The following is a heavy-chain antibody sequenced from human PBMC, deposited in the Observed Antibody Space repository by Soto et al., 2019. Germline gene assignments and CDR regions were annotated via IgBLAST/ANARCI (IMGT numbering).Heavy chain of an antibody. CDR2: INAGNGNT. CDR1: GYNFTSYA. Sequence: ASVKVSCKASGYNFTSYAMHWVRQAPGQRLEWMGWINAGNGNTKYSQKYQGRVTITRDTSASTAYMELSSLRSEDTAVYYCARTGSSSWYWFDPWGQGTLVTVSS. CDR3: ARTGSSSWYWFDP. V-gene: IGHV1-3*01. J-gene: IGHJ5*02. D-gene: IGHD6-13*01.